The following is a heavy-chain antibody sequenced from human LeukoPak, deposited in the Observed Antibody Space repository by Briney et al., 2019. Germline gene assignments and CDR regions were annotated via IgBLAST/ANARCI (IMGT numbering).Heavy chain of an antibody. J-gene: IGHJ4*02. D-gene: IGHD3-16*02. CDR3: ARSEYYDYVWGSYRYTYFDY. V-gene: IGHV3-48*01. CDR1: GFTFSSYS. CDR2: ISSSSSTI. Sequence: PGGSLRLSCAASGFTFSSYSMNWVRQAPGKGLEWVSYISSSSSTIYYADSEKGRFTISRDNAKNSLYLQMNSLRAEDTAVYYCARSEYYDYVWGSYRYTYFDYWGQGTLVTVSS.